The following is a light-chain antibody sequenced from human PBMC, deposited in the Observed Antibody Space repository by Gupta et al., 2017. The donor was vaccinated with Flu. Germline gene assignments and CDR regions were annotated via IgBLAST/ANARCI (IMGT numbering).Light chain of an antibody. Sequence: SYQLTQPPAMSVSPSQTATIPYSRAALSKQYVYWYRQKPGHAPVLLIYKDTQSASGIPDRLSGSSSGTRVTLTIRGVQTEDEADYYCQSADITGASRVFGGGT. CDR1: ALSKQY. V-gene: IGLV3-25*02. CDR2: KDT. J-gene: IGLJ3*02. CDR3: QSADITGASRV.